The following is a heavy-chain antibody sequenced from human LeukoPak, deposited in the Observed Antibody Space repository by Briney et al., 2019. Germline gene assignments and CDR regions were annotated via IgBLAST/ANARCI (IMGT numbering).Heavy chain of an antibody. CDR1: GGSFSGYY. CDR3: ARGGGAARFDP. J-gene: IGHJ5*02. D-gene: IGHD6-6*01. V-gene: IGHV4-34*01. CDR2: INHSGST. Sequence: PSETLSLTCAVYGGSFSGYYWSWIRQPPGKGLEWIGEINHSGSTNYNPSLKSRVTILVDTSKNQFSVKLSSVTAADTAVYYCARGGGAARFDPWGQGTLVTVSS.